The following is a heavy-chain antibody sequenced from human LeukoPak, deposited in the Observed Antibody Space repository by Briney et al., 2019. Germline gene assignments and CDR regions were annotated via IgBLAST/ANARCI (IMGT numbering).Heavy chain of an antibody. Sequence: KPSETLSLTCTVSGDSMSSYYWRWIRQPPGKGLEWIGYIYYSGSTNYNPSLKSRVTMSIDTSKNQFSLKLRFVTAADSAVYYCAGEHSGGYRFDYWGQGTLVTVSS. V-gene: IGHV4-59*01. D-gene: IGHD3-22*01. CDR2: IYYSGST. CDR1: GDSMSSYY. J-gene: IGHJ4*02. CDR3: AGEHSGGYRFDY.